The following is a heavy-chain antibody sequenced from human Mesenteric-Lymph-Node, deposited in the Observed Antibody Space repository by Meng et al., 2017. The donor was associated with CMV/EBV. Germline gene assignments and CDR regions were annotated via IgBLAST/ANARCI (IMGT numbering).Heavy chain of an antibody. V-gene: IGHV3-30-3*01. CDR3: AKASGGNALNDPFDV. D-gene: IGHD4-23*01. CDR2: ISYDGSNK. J-gene: IGHJ3*01. Sequence: GESLKISCAASGFTFSSYAMHWVRQAPGKGLEWVAVISYDGSNKYYADSVKGRFTISRDNSKNTLYLQMNSLRTEDTAVYYCAKASGGNALNDPFDVWGQGTMVTVSS. CDR1: GFTFSSYA.